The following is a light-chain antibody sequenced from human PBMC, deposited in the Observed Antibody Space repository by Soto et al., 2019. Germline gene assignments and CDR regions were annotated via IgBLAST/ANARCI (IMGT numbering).Light chain of an antibody. Sequence: DIQMTQSPSTLSASVGERVTITCRASQSISAWLAWYQQKPGKAPKLLIYKASNVESGVPSRFSGSGSVTEFTLTISSLQPDDFATYYCQQYHSYPLPFGQGTGLEIK. J-gene: IGKJ5*01. CDR3: QQYHSYPLP. V-gene: IGKV1-5*03. CDR1: QSISAW. CDR2: KAS.